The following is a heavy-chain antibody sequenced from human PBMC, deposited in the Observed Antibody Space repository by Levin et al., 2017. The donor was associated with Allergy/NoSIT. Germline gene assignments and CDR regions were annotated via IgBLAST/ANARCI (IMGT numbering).Heavy chain of an antibody. CDR1: GFTFGSYW. V-gene: IGHV3-7*01. CDR3: ARSRVFGELYFDP. D-gene: IGHD3-10*01. Sequence: QAGGSLRLSCAASGFTFGSYWMTWVRQAPGKGLEWVASIKPDGSETYYMDSVKGRFTISRDNPVNSLYLQMNSLRAEDTAVYYCARSRVFGELYFDPWGQGTLVIVSS. CDR2: IKPDGSET. J-gene: IGHJ5*02.